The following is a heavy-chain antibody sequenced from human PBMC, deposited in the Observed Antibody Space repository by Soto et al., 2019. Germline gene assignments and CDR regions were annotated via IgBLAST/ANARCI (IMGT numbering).Heavy chain of an antibody. V-gene: IGHV3-23*01. J-gene: IGHJ3*02. CDR2: LSASGGST. D-gene: IGHD2-8*01. CDR3: AKDRLTVAKFDAFDS. Sequence: EVLLLESGGGLVQPGGSLRLSCAASGFTFSSYGMGWVRQAPGKGLEWVSGLSASGGSTYYADSVKGRSTISRDNSRNTVYLQINRLRAEDTAVYYCAKDRLTVAKFDAFDSWGQGTMVAVSS. CDR1: GFTFSSYG.